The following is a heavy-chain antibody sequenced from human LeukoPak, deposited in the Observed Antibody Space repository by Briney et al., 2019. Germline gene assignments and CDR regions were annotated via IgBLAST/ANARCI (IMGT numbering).Heavy chain of an antibody. CDR2: IYSGGST. J-gene: IGHJ6*03. Sequence: GGSLRLSCAASGFTVSSNYMSWVRPAPGKGLEWVSVIYSGGSTYYADSVKGRFTVSRDNSKNTLYLQMNSLRAEDTAVYYCATDGDFWSGRHMDVWGKGTTVTVSS. D-gene: IGHD3-3*01. V-gene: IGHV3-53*01. CDR1: GFTVSSNY. CDR3: ATDGDFWSGRHMDV.